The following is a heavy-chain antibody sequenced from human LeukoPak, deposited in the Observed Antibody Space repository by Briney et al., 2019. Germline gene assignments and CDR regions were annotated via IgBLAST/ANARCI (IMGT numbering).Heavy chain of an antibody. CDR3: AKPSSGNYPPTGY. J-gene: IGHJ4*02. D-gene: IGHD1-26*01. CDR2: ISGSGDRT. CDR1: GFTLSNHW. Sequence: PGGSLRLSCAASGFTLSNHWMHWVRQAPGKGLEWVSAISGSGDRTHYADSVKGRFTISRDNSKNTLYLQINSLRAEDTAVYYCAKPSSGNYPPTGYWGQGTLVTVSS. V-gene: IGHV3-23*01.